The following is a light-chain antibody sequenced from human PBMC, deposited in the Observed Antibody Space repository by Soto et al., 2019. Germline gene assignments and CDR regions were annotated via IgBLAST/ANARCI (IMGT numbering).Light chain of an antibody. CDR2: EAS. Sequence: IVMTQSPASLSVSPGERATLSCRASQSVGTSLAWYQQNPGQAPRLLIYEASTRATDIPARFSGSGSGTDFTLTISSLQSDDFAVYYCQQYITSPPYTFGQWTKLDIK. CDR3: QQYITSPPYT. J-gene: IGKJ2*01. CDR1: QSVGTS. V-gene: IGKV3-15*01.